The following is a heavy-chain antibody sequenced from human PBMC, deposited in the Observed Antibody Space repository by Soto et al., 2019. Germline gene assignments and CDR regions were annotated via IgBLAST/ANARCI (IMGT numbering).Heavy chain of an antibody. Sequence: SETLPSPGTVYGESFSDYYWTWIRQPPGKGLEWIGEMNHSGRSNYTPSLKSRVTISVDTSKNQFSLNLRSVTAADTAVYYCARGRRRYYGSGSYYMQPSLDPWSQGILVTVSS. V-gene: IGHV4-34*01. CDR3: ARGRRRYYGSGSYYMQPSLDP. J-gene: IGHJ5*02. D-gene: IGHD3-10*01. CDR2: MNHSGRS. CDR1: GESFSDYY.